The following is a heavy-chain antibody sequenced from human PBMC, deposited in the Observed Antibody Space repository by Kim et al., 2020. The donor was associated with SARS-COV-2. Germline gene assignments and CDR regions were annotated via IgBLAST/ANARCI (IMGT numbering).Heavy chain of an antibody. CDR1: GFTFSSYS. Sequence: GGSLRLSCAASGFTFSSYSMNWVRQAPGKGLEWVSYISSSSSTIYYADSVKGRFTISRDNAKNSLYLQMNSLRDEDTAVYYCARGVGIVLMVYAHNYGMDVWGQGTTVTVSS. V-gene: IGHV3-48*02. D-gene: IGHD2-8*01. CDR2: ISSSSSTI. J-gene: IGHJ6*02. CDR3: ARGVGIVLMVYAHNYGMDV.